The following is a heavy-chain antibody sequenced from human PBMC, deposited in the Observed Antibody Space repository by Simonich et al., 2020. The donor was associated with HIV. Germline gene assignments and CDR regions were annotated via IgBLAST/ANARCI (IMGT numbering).Heavy chain of an antibody. D-gene: IGHD4-17*01. CDR2: INPSGST. Sequence: QVQLQQWGAGLLKPSETLSLTCAVYGGSFSGYYWSWLRQPPGKGLEWIGEINPSGSTNSNPSLKSRVTISVDTSKNQFSLKLSSVTAADTAVYYCARRHPTTVTTPYFDYWGQGTLVTVSS. CDR3: ARRHPTTVTTPYFDY. V-gene: IGHV4-34*01. CDR1: GGSFSGYY. J-gene: IGHJ4*02.